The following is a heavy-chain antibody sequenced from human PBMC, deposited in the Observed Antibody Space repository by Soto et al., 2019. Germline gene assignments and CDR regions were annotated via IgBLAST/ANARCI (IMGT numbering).Heavy chain of an antibody. V-gene: IGHV5-51*01. CDR2: IYPGDSDT. CDR3: ARHGTNSYYYYGMDV. CDR1: GYTFTTYW. J-gene: IGHJ6*02. D-gene: IGHD2-8*01. Sequence: GESLKISCKGSGYTFTTYWIGWVRQMPGKGLEWMGIIYPGDSDTRYSPSFQGQATISADKSISTAYLQWSSLKASDTAIYYCARHGTNSYYYYGMDVWGQGTTVTVSS.